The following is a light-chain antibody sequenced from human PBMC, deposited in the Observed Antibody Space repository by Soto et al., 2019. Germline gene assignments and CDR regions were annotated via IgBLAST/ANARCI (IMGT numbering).Light chain of an antibody. CDR2: GSS. CDR3: QQYGSSPPYT. V-gene: IGKV3-20*01. Sequence: EVVLTQSPGTLSLSPGDRATLSCRASQSVSNNYFAWYQQKPGQAPRLLLFGSSDRATGIPDRFSGSGSGTEFALTISRREPEDVAVYYCQQYGSSPPYTFGQGTKLEIK. J-gene: IGKJ2*01. CDR1: QSVSNNY.